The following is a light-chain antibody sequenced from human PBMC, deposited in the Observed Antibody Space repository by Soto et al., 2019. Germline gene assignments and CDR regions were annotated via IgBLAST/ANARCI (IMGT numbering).Light chain of an antibody. J-gene: IGKJ2*01. Sequence: EIVLTQSPATLSLSPGERATLSCRASQSVSSYLAWYQQKPGQAPRLLIYDASNRATGIPARFSGSGSGTDLTLTISSLEPEDFAVYYCQQRSNWSYTFGQGNKLEIK. CDR3: QQRSNWSYT. V-gene: IGKV3-11*01. CDR1: QSVSSY. CDR2: DAS.